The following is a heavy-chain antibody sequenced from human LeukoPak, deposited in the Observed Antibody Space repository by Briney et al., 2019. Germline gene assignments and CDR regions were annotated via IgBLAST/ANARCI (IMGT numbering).Heavy chain of an antibody. D-gene: IGHD6-13*01. J-gene: IGHJ6*02. CDR2: IGTAGDT. Sequence: GGSLRLSCAASVFTFSSYDMHWVRQATGKGLEWVSAIGTAGDTYYPGSVKGRFTISRENAKNSLYLQMNSLRAGDTAVYYCARGFSSSWYYYYYYGMDVWGQGTTVTVSS. CDR1: VFTFSSYD. V-gene: IGHV3-13*01. CDR3: ARGFSSSWYYYYYYGMDV.